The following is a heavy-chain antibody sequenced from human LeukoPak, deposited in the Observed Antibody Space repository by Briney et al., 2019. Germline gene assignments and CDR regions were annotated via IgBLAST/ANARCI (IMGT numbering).Heavy chain of an antibody. Sequence: SETLSLTCTVSGGSISSSSYYWGWIRQPPGKGLEWIGRIYHSGSTYRNPSLKSRVTISVDTSKNQFSLKLTSVTAADTAVYYCARVSDLTFDYWGQGTLVTVSS. CDR3: ARVSDLTFDY. CDR2: IYHSGST. CDR1: GGSISSSSYY. V-gene: IGHV4-39*07. D-gene: IGHD3-10*01. J-gene: IGHJ4*02.